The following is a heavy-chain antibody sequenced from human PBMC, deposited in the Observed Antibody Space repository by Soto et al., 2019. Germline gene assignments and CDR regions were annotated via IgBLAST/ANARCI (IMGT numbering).Heavy chain of an antibody. V-gene: IGHV5-51*01. CDR3: ARVPVEMATIGYYYSYGVDV. J-gene: IGHJ6*02. CDR1: GYTFTDYW. CDR2: IYPGDSDT. D-gene: IGHD5-12*01. Sequence: PGESLKISCKGSGYTFTDYWIGWVRQLPGKGLEWMGIIYPGDSDTRYSPSFQGHVTITVDKSTSTAYLQWNTLKASDTAMYYCARVPVEMATIGYYYSYGVDVWGQGTTVTVSS.